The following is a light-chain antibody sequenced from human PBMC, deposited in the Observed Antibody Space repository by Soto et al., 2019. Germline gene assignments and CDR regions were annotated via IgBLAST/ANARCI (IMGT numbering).Light chain of an antibody. V-gene: IGLV3-21*04. CDR3: QVWDSSSDVV. J-gene: IGLJ2*01. CDR2: YDS. CDR1: NIGSKS. Sequence: SYELTQPPSVSVAPGKTARITCGGNNIGSKSVHWDQQKPGQAPVLVIYYDSDRPSRIPERFSGSNSGNTATLTISRVEAGEEADYYCQVWDSSSDVVFGGGTKLTVL.